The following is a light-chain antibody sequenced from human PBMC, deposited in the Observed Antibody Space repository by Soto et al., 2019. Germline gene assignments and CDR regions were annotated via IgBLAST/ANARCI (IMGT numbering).Light chain of an antibody. V-gene: IGLV1-40*01. J-gene: IGLJ3*02. Sequence: QSVLTQPPSVSGAPGQRVTLSCTGNSSNLGAGYDVHWYQQLPGAAPKLVIFGNRTRPSGVPERFSGSKSGTSASLAITGLQAEDEAHYYCQAYDYSLTASVFGGGTKLTVL. CDR1: SSNLGAGYD. CDR2: GNR. CDR3: QAYDYSLTASV.